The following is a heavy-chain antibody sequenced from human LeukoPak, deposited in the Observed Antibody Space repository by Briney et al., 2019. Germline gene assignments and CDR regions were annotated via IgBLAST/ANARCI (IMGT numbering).Heavy chain of an antibody. D-gene: IGHD3-22*01. CDR1: GFTVSSNY. CDR2: IYSGGST. V-gene: IGHV3-53*01. Sequence: PWGSLRLSCAASGFTVSSNYMSWVRQAPGKGLEWVSVIYSGGSTYYADSVKGRFTISRDNSKNTLYLQMNSLRAEDTAVYYCASGYDSSGYYAYYFDYWGQGTLVTVSS. J-gene: IGHJ4*02. CDR3: ASGYDSSGYYAYYFDY.